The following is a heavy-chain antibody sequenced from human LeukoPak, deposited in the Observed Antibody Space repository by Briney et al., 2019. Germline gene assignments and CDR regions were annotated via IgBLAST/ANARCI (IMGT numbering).Heavy chain of an antibody. J-gene: IGHJ4*02. CDR2: ISRSGSTK. CDR3: VREVHGFTMLRGVTSRGTYIDY. V-gene: IGHV3-11*04. CDR1: GFTFSDYN. D-gene: IGHD3-10*01. Sequence: PGGSLRLSCAASGFTFSDYNMRWIRQAPGKGLEWVSSISRSGSTKYYADSVKGRFTISRDNAKNSLYLQMNSLRAEDTAVYYCVREVHGFTMLRGVTSRGTYIDYWGQGTLVTVSS.